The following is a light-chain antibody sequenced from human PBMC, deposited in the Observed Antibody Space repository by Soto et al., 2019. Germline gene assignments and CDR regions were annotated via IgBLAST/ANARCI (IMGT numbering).Light chain of an antibody. CDR1: QSVLYNANDKNY. Sequence: DIVMTQSPDSLAVSLGERATLNCKSSQSVLYNANDKNYLAWYQKKTGQPPKLLIYWASTRESGVPDRFSGSGSGTDFTLTITSLQAEDVAVYYCQQYNNWPPWTFGQGTKVEIK. CDR3: QQYNNWPPWT. V-gene: IGKV4-1*01. J-gene: IGKJ1*01. CDR2: WAS.